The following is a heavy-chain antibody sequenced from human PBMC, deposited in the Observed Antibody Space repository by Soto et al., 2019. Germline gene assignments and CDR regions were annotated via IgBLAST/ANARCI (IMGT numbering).Heavy chain of an antibody. V-gene: IGHV4-59*01. Sequence: QVQLQESGPGLVKPSETLSLTCTVSGGSISSYYWSWIRQPPGKGLEWIGYIYYSGSTNYNPSLKGRVTISVDTSKNQFSVKLSSVTAADTAVYYCARVRNIFGGYDAFDIWGQGTMVTVSS. D-gene: IGHD3-10*02. CDR3: ARVRNIFGGYDAFDI. CDR2: IYYSGST. CDR1: GGSISSYY. J-gene: IGHJ3*02.